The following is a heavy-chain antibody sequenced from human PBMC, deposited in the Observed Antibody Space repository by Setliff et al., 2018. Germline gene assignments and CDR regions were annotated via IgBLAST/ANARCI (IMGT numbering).Heavy chain of an antibody. V-gene: IGHV1-18*01. CDR1: GYTFTNYG. Sequence: ASVKVSCKASGYTFTNYGINWVRQAPGQGLEWMGWISAYTGNTNYAQRLQGRVSMTTDTSTSTAYMELRSLTSDDTAVYYCSRLVRYCTTTTCQRASGAEFWGQGTLVTVSS. CDR2: ISAYTGNT. D-gene: IGHD2-8*01. J-gene: IGHJ4*02. CDR3: SRLVRYCTTTTCQRASGAEF.